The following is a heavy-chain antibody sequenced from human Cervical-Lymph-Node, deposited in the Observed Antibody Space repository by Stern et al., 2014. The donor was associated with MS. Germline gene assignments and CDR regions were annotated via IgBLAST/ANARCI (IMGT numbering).Heavy chain of an antibody. J-gene: IGHJ4*02. D-gene: IGHD3-3*01. CDR1: GGSISSGGYY. CDR3: ARASIFGWD. CDR2: IYYSGST. V-gene: IGHV4-31*01. Sequence: HEQLHEARPGLGKPSHTLSLTCTDSGGSISSGGYYCSWIRLHPGKGLEWIGYIYYSGSTYYNPSLKSLVTISVDTSKNQFSLKLSSVTAADTAVYYCARASIFGWDWGQGTLVTVSS.